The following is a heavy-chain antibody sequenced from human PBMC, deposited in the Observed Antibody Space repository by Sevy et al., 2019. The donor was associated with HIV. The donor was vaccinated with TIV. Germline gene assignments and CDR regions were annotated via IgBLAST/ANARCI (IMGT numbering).Heavy chain of an antibody. CDR3: ARLECSGEAKCYNH. CDR1: GASIRSYS. CDR2: IFYRGTT. Sequence: SETLSLTCNVSGASIRSYSWTWIRQPPGKGLEWIGNIFYRGTTDYNPSLKSRVTISVDTSQNQVSLWVNSVTASDTAVYFCARLECSGEAKCYNHWGQGTPVTVS. V-gene: IGHV4-59*01. D-gene: IGHD2-15*01. J-gene: IGHJ5*02.